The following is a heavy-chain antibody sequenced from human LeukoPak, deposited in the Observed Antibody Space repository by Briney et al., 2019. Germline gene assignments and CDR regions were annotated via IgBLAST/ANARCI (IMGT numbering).Heavy chain of an antibody. V-gene: IGHV3-23*01. CDR3: AKDKVPYGSGSYYLFDY. Sequence: GGSLRLSCAASGFTFSSYAMSWVRQAPGNGLEWVSAISGSGGSTYYADSVKGRFTISRDNSKNMLYLQMNSLRAEDTAVYYCAKDKVPYGSGSYYLFDYWGQGTLVTVSS. CDR1: GFTFSSYA. CDR2: ISGSGGST. J-gene: IGHJ4*02. D-gene: IGHD3-10*01.